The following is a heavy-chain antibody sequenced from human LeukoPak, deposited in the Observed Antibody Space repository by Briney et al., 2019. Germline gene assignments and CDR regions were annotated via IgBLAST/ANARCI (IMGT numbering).Heavy chain of an antibody. CDR3: ARAERRYFDWLSRETNWFDP. J-gene: IGHJ5*02. Sequence: SETLSLTCAVYGGSFSGYYWSWIRQPPGKGLEWIGEINHSGSTNYNPSLKSRVTISVDTSKNQFSLKLSSVTAADTAVYYCARAERRYFDWLSRETNWFDPWGQGTLVTVSS. D-gene: IGHD3-9*01. CDR2: INHSGST. V-gene: IGHV4-34*01. CDR1: GGSFSGYY.